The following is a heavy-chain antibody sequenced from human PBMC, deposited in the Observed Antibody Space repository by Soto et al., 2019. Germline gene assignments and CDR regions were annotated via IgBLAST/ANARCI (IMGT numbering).Heavy chain of an antibody. CDR3: ARMDVTGTTVVSWFDP. D-gene: IGHD1-7*01. CDR1: GYTFTSYG. CDR2: ISAYNGNT. V-gene: IGHV1-18*01. J-gene: IGHJ5*02. Sequence: QVQLVQSGAEVKKPGASVKVSCKASGYTFTSYGISWVRQAPGQGLEWMGWISAYNGNTNYAQKLQSRVTMTTDTSTSTAYMELRSLRSDDTAVYYCARMDVTGTTVVSWFDPWGQGTLVTVSS.